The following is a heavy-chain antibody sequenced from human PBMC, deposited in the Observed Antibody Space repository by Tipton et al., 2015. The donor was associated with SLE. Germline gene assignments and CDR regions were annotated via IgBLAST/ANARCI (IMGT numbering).Heavy chain of an antibody. Sequence: TLSLTCTVSGGSINDYYWTWIRQSPGKGLEWIGYIHYSGSTNYNPSLKSRATISLDIPKNHFSLKLSSVTAADTAVYYCARGLWGSVQWGQGALVTVAS. D-gene: IGHD3-16*01. CDR2: IHYSGST. V-gene: IGHV4-59*01. CDR3: ARGLWGSVQ. J-gene: IGHJ4*02. CDR1: GGSINDYY.